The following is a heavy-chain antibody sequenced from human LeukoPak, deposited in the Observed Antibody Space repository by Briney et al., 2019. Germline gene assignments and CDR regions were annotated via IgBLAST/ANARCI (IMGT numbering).Heavy chain of an antibody. CDR3: AKGHCSSTTCFPYYYYYMDV. CDR1: GFTFDDYA. V-gene: IGHV3-9*01. Sequence: SLRLSCAASGFTFDDYAMHWVRPAPGKGLEWVSGISWNSGLIGYADSVKGRFTISRDNAKNSLYLQMNSLRAEDTALYYCAKGHCSSTTCFPYYYYYMDVWGRGTTVTVSS. D-gene: IGHD2-2*01. CDR2: ISWNSGLI. J-gene: IGHJ6*03.